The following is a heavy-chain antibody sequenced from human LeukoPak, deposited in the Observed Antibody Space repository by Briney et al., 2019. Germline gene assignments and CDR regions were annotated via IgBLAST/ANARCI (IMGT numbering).Heavy chain of an antibody. J-gene: IGHJ4*02. CDR1: GYTFTGYY. V-gene: IGHV1-2*06. D-gene: IGHD3-3*01. CDR2: INPNSGGT. CDR3: AREGTYYDFWSGYYYYFDY. Sequence: ASVKVSCKASGYTFTGYYMHWVRQAPGQELEWMGRINPNSGGTNYAQKFQGRVTMTRDTSISTAYMELSRLRSDDTAVYYCAREGTYYDFWSGYYYYFDYWGQGTLVTVSS.